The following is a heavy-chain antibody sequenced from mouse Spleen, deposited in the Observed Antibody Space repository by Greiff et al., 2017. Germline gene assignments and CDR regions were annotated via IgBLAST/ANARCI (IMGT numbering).Heavy chain of an antibody. CDR3: ARAGEKWLLLAWFAY. Sequence: QVQLQQSGPELVKPGASVKMSCKASGYTFTSYDINWVKQRPGQGLEWIGWIYPRDGSTKYNEKFKGKATLTVDTSSSTAYMELHSLTSEDSAVYFCARAGEKWLLLAWFAYWGQGTLVTVSA. V-gene: IGHV1-85*01. D-gene: IGHD2-3*01. J-gene: IGHJ3*01. CDR1: GYTFTSYD. CDR2: IYPRDGST.